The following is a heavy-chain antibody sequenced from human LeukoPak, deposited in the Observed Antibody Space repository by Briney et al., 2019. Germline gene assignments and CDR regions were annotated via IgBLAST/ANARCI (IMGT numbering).Heavy chain of an antibody. CDR1: GFTFSSYG. CDR2: IRYGGRNK. J-gene: IGHJ4*02. D-gene: IGHD1-26*01. Sequence: PGGSLRLSCAASGFTFSSYGMHWVRQAPGKGLEGVAFIRYGGRNKYYTDSVKGRFTISRDNSKNTLYLQMNSLRAEDTAVYYCAKDSQYSATYGQIYWGQGTLVTVSS. V-gene: IGHV3-30*02. CDR3: AKDSQYSATYGQIY.